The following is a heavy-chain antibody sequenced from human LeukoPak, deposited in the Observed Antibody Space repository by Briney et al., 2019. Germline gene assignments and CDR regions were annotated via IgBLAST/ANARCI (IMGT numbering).Heavy chain of an antibody. CDR1: GHSFTTYS. CDR3: ARKNRTPLRNNWFDS. D-gene: IGHD1-1*01. Sequence: GQSLKISCKGSGHSFTTYSIAWVRQMPGKGLEWMGIINPGDSNTKYSPSVQGQVTTSVDKSIGTAYLQWNSLKASDTAIYYCARKNRTPLRNNWFDSWGQGTLVTVSS. J-gene: IGHJ5*01. CDR2: INPGDSNT. V-gene: IGHV5-51*01.